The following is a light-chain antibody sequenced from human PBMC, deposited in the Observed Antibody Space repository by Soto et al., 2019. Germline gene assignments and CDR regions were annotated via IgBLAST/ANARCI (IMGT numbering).Light chain of an antibody. CDR3: QQRSNWPT. CDR1: QSVSSY. CDR2: DAS. J-gene: IGKJ3*01. V-gene: IGKV3-11*01. Sequence: EIVLTQSPATLSLSPGNRATLSCRASQSVSSYLAWYQQKPGQAPRLLIYDASNRATGIPARFSGSGYGTDFPLTIRSLEAEDFAVYYGQQRSNWPTFGPGTTVDIK.